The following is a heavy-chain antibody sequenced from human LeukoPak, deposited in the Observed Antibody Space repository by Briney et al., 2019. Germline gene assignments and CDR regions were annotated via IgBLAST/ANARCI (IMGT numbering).Heavy chain of an antibody. V-gene: IGHV4-4*02. D-gene: IGHD3-9*01. CDR2: IYHSGST. Sequence: SETLSLTCAVSGGSISSSNWWSWVRQPPGKGLEWIGEIYHSGSTNYNPSLKSRVTISVDTSKNQFSLKLSSVTAADTAVYYCASRYYDILTGYYSGAHYFDYWGQGTLITVSS. CDR1: GGSISSSNW. J-gene: IGHJ4*02. CDR3: ASRYYDILTGYYSGAHYFDY.